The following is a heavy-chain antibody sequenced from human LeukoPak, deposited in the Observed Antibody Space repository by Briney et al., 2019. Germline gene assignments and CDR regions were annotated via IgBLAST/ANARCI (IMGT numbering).Heavy chain of an antibody. V-gene: IGHV7-4-1*02. J-gene: IGHJ4*02. CDR1: GYTFTSYA. D-gene: IGHD5-18*01. CDR3: GRDPKLGIRGYTYGYIDF. CDR2: INTNTGSP. Sequence: ASVKVSCKASGYTFTSYAMNWVRQAPGQGLEWMGWINTNTGSPTYAQGFFTGRYVFSLDTSVNTSYLQITGLKADDTAVYYCGRDPKLGIRGYTYGYIDFWGQGTLVTVAS.